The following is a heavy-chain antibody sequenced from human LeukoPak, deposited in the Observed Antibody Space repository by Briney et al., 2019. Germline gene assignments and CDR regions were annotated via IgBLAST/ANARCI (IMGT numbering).Heavy chain of an antibody. CDR2: ISDSGDAA. CDR3: TKNERPAPGTLGGY. D-gene: IGHD6-13*01. CDR1: GFTFSIYA. Sequence: GGSLRLSCAASGFTFSIYAMSWVRQAPGKGLEWVSAISDSGDAAYYADSVKGRFTISRDNSKNTLYLQMNSLRAEDTAVYFCTKNERPAPGTLGGYWGQGTLVTVSS. V-gene: IGHV3-23*01. J-gene: IGHJ4*02.